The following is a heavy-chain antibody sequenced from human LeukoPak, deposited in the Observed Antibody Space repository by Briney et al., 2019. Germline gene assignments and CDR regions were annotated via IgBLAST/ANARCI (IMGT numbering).Heavy chain of an antibody. CDR1: GSTFSAYA. Sequence: GGSLRLSCAASGSTFSAYAMAWVRQAPGKGLECVSHITTGGSSTFHADSVKGRFTISRDNAKNSLYLQMNSLRGEDTAVYYCARVRYDSGWYDYWGQGALVIVSS. D-gene: IGHD6-19*01. CDR3: ARVRYDSGWYDY. J-gene: IGHJ4*02. CDR2: ITTGGSST. V-gene: IGHV3-48*04.